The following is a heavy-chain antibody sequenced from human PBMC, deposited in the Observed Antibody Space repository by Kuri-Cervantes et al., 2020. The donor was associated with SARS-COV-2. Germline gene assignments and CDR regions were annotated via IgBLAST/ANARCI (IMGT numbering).Heavy chain of an antibody. Sequence: KISCKASGYTFTSYYMHWVRQAPGQGLEWMGGIIPIFGTANYAQKFQGRVTITADESTSTAYMELSSLRSEDAAVYYCARQVGSYGHWFDPWGQGTLVTVSS. CDR2: IIPIFGTA. CDR1: GYTFTSYY. V-gene: IGHV1-69*01. D-gene: IGHD5-18*01. J-gene: IGHJ5*02. CDR3: ARQVGSYGHWFDP.